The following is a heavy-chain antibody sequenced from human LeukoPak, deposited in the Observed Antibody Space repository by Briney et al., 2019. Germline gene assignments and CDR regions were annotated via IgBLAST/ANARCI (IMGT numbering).Heavy chain of an antibody. J-gene: IGHJ4*02. CDR3: ARGGTDSSGWLGIVGDY. V-gene: IGHV7-4-1*02. D-gene: IGHD6-19*01. CDR2: INTNTGNP. Sequence: GASVKVSCKASGYTFTSYAMNWVRQAPGQGLEWMGWINTNTGNPTYAQGFTGRFVFSLDTSVSTAYLQISSLKAEDTAVYYCARGGTDSSGWLGIVGDYWGQGTLVTVSS. CDR1: GYTFTSYA.